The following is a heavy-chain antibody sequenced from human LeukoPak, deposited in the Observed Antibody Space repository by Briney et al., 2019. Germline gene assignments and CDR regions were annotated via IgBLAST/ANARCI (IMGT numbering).Heavy chain of an antibody. D-gene: IGHD3-10*01. J-gene: IGHJ4*02. CDR2: FDPEDGET. V-gene: IGHV1-24*01. Sequence: ASVKVSCKVSGYTLTELSMHWVRQAPGKGLEWMGGFDPEDGETIYAQKFQGGVTITADKSTSTAYMELSSLRSEDTAVYYCAGVHSSGDFDYWGQGTLVTVSS. CDR1: GYTLTELS. CDR3: AGVHSSGDFDY.